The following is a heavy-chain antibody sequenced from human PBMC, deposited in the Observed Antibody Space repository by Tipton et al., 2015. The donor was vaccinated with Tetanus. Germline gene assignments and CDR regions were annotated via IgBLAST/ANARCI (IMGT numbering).Heavy chain of an antibody. J-gene: IGHJ4*02. D-gene: IGHD5-12*01. CDR1: GGSITSNY. V-gene: IGHV4-4*07. CDR3: ARVRRGATTDLDY. CDR2: VYAPGIT. Sequence: TLSLTCTVSGGSITSNYWTWIRQPAGKGLERVGRVYAPGITNYNPSLKIRVSMSVETSKNQFSLRLSSVTAADTAVYYCARVRRGATTDLDYWGQGTLVTVSS.